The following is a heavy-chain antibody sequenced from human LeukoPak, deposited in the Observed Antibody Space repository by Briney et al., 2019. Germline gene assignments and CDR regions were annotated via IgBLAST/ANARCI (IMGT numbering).Heavy chain of an antibody. CDR2: IYPGDSDI. CDR3: ARQEYCSGGSCYTWFDP. J-gene: IGHJ5*02. V-gene: IGHV5-51*01. D-gene: IGHD2-15*01. Sequence: GESLQISCKDSGYRFSSYWIAWVRQMPGKGLEYIGIIYPGDSDIRYSPSFQGQVTISADKSISTAYLQWSSLKASDTATYYCARQEYCSGGSCYTWFDPWGQGTLVTVSS. CDR1: GYRFSSYW.